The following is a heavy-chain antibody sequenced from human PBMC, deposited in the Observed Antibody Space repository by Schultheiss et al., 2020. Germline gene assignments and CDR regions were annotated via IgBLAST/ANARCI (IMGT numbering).Heavy chain of an antibody. V-gene: IGHV4-34*01. D-gene: IGHD4-17*01. CDR2: IYYSGST. Sequence: SETLSLTCAVYGGSFSGYYWSWIRQPPGKGLEWIGSIYYSGSTYYNPSLKSRLTISVDTSKNQFSLKLSSVTAADTAVYYCASNLSPNGDDDYYYYGMDVWGQGTTVTVSS. CDR3: ASNLSPNGDDDYYYYGMDV. J-gene: IGHJ6*02. CDR1: GGSFSGYY.